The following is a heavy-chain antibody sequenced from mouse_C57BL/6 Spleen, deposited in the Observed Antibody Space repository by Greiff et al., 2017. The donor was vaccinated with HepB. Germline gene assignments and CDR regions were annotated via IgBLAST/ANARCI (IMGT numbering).Heavy chain of an antibody. J-gene: IGHJ2*01. V-gene: IGHV5-6*01. Sequence: EVQLVESGGDLVKPGGSLKLSCAASGFTFSSYGMSWVRQTPDKRLEWVATISSGGSYTYYPDSVKGRFTISRDNAKNTLYLQMSSLKSEETAMYYCARRGSGFDYWGQGTTLTVSS. CDR2: ISSGGSYT. CDR3: ARRGSGFDY. CDR1: GFTFSSYG.